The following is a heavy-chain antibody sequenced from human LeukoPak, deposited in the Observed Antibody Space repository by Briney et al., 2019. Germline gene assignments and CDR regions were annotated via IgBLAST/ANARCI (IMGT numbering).Heavy chain of an antibody. CDR2: ISA. V-gene: IGHV3-23*01. CDR3: ASTTRGGTYYYYMDV. D-gene: IGHD1-1*01. Sequence: PGGSLRLSCAASAFTFTSYAMSWVRQAPGKGLEWVSGISAVKGRFTISRDNSKNTLYLQMNSLRAEDTAVYYCASTTRGGTYYYYMDVWGKGTTVTISS. CDR1: AFTFTSYA. J-gene: IGHJ6*03.